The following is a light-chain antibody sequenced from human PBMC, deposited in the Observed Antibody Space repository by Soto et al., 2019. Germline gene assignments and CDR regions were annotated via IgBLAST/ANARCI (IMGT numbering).Light chain of an antibody. CDR3: FSYADTAYV. J-gene: IGLJ1*01. V-gene: IGLV2-8*01. CDR2: EVS. CDR1: SSDVGGYNY. Sequence: QSVLTQPPSASGSPGQSVTISCAGTSSDVGGYNYVSWYQQYPGKVPKLMIYEVSERPSGVPDRFSGSKSGNTAFLTVSGPQAEDEADYYCFSYADTAYVFGTGTKVTVL.